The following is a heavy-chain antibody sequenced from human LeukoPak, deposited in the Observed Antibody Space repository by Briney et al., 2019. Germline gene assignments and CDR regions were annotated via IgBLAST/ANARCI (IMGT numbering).Heavy chain of an antibody. V-gene: IGHV4-59*01. CDR3: ASFSRGYSYGYWYGMDV. Sequence: SETLSLTCTVSGGSISSYYWSWIRQPPGKGLEWIGYIYYSGGTNYNPSLKSRVTISVDTSKNQFSLKLSSVTAADTAVYYCASFSRGYSYGYWYGMDVWGQGTTVTVSS. CDR2: IYYSGGT. CDR1: GGSISSYY. D-gene: IGHD5-18*01. J-gene: IGHJ6*02.